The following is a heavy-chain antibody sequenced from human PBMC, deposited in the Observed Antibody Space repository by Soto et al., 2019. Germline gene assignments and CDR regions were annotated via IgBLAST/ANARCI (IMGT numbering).Heavy chain of an antibody. D-gene: IGHD4-4*01. J-gene: IGHJ6*02. Sequence: GESLKISCKGSGYRFTNYWISWVCQMPGKGLEWMGIVDPTDSYANYSPSFQGHVTISADKSISTAYLQWSSLKASDTAMYYCARESTLTTHSYYSMDVWGQGTTVTVSS. CDR1: GYRFTNYW. V-gene: IGHV5-10-1*01. CDR3: ARESTLTTHSYYSMDV. CDR2: VDPTDSYA.